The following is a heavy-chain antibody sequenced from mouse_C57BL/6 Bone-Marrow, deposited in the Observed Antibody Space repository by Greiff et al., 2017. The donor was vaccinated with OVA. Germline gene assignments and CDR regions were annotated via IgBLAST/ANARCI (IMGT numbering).Heavy chain of an antibody. J-gene: IGHJ2*01. Sequence: EVMLVESGGGLVQPGDSLSLSCAASGFTFTNYYMSWVRQPPGKALEWLAFIRNKPNGSTTEYSASVKGRFSISRDNSQRILYLQMNARRAEDSATNNCTRYKGRVAVDYIDYRGQGTALTVSS. CDR3: TRYKGRVAVDYIDY. D-gene: IGHD1-1*01. CDR1: GFTFTNYY. V-gene: IGHV7-3*01. CDR2: IRNKPNGSTT.